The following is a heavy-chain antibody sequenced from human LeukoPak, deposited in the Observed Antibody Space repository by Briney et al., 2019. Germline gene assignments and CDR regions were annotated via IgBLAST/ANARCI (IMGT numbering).Heavy chain of an antibody. J-gene: IGHJ6*03. D-gene: IGHD1-1*01. Sequence: PSETLSLTCTVSGGSISSYYWSWIRQPPGKGLEWIGSIYYSGSTYYNPSLKSRVTISVDTSKNQFSLKLSSVTAADTAVYYCARDTSAGKGYYYMDVWGKGTTVTVSS. CDR2: IYYSGST. V-gene: IGHV4-59*12. CDR3: ARDTSAGKGYYYMDV. CDR1: GGSISSYY.